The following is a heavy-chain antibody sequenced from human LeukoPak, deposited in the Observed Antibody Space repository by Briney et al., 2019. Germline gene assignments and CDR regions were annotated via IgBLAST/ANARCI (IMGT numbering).Heavy chain of an antibody. J-gene: IGHJ6*04. CDR2: ISSSSSYI. D-gene: IGHD3-10*01. CDR1: GFTFSSYS. Sequence: PGGSLRLSCAPSGFTFSSYSMNWVRQAPGKGLEWVSSISSSSSYIYYADSVKGPFTISRDNAKNSLYLQTNSLRAEDTAVYYCARGSGREDVWGKGTPVTVSS. CDR3: ARGSGREDV. V-gene: IGHV3-21*01.